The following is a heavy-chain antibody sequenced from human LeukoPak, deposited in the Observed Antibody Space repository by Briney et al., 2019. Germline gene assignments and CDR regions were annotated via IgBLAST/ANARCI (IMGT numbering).Heavy chain of an antibody. CDR3: AREASRYGMIVVVITEYYFEY. D-gene: IGHD3-22*01. J-gene: IGHJ4*02. CDR1: GGTFSSYA. V-gene: IGHV1-69*13. CDR2: IIPIFGTA. Sequence: SVKVSCKASGGTFSSYAISWVRQAPGQGLEWMGGIIPIFGTANYAQKFQGRVTITADESTSTAYMELGSLRSEDTAVYYCAREASRYGMIVVVITEYYFEYWGQGTLATVSS.